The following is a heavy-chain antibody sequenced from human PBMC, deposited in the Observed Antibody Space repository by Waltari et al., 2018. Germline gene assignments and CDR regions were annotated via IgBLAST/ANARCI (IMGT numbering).Heavy chain of an antibody. Sequence: QVQLVQSGAEVKKPGAPVKVSCKVTVYTLTELSMPWVRQAPGKGLEWMGGVDPEDGETIYAQKFQGRVTMTEDTSTDTAYMELSSLRSEDTAVYYCATRLSSGWSDYFDYWGQGTLVTVSS. J-gene: IGHJ4*02. CDR3: ATRLSSGWSDYFDY. D-gene: IGHD6-19*01. V-gene: IGHV1-24*01. CDR2: VDPEDGET. CDR1: VYTLTELS.